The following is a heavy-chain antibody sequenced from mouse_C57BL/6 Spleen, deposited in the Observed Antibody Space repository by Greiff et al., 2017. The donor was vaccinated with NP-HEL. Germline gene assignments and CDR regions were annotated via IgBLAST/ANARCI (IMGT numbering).Heavy chain of an antibody. CDR2: IYPGSGST. D-gene: IGHD2-5*01. J-gene: IGHJ2*01. Sequence: VQLQQPGAELVKPGASVKMSCKASGYTFTSYWITWVKQRPGQGLEWIGDIYPGSGSTNYNEKFKSKATLTVDTSSSTAYMQLSSLTSEDSAVYYCARGHSNYDYFDYWGQGTTLTVSS. CDR1: GYTFTSYW. V-gene: IGHV1-55*01. CDR3: ARGHSNYDYFDY.